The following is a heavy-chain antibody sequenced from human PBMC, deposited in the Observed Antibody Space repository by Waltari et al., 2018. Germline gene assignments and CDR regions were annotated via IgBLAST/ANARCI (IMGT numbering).Heavy chain of an antibody. CDR2: IYPGDSDT. V-gene: IGHV5-51*01. CDR3: ARHGWYSGHDGDYFYMDV. Sequence: EVQLVQSGAEVKKAGESLRISCEGSGYSFTSYWIGWVRQMPGKGLEWMGFIYPGDSDTRYSPPFQGQVTISADKSLRTAYLQWTSLKASDSAMYYCARHGWYSGHDGDYFYMDVWGMGTTVTVSS. D-gene: IGHD1-26*01. CDR1: GYSFTSYW. J-gene: IGHJ6*03.